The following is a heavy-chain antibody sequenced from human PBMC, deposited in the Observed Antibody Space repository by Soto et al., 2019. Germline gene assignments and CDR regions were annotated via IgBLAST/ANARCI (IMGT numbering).Heavy chain of an antibody. CDR2: ISSSSTI. Sequence: EVQLVESGGDLVQPGGSLRLSCADSGFTFSTYSMNWVRQAPGRGLEWVSSISSSSTIYYADSVKGRFTISRDNVQNSLYLQMHSLRAADTAVYYCARERGSGWTFDYWGQGTLVTVSS. CDR1: GFTFSTYS. J-gene: IGHJ4*02. V-gene: IGHV3-48*01. CDR3: ARERGSGWTFDY. D-gene: IGHD6-19*01.